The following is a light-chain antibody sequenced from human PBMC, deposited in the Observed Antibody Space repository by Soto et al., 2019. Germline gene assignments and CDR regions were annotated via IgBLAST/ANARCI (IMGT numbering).Light chain of an antibody. CDR3: QQSCIEPWGT. J-gene: IGKJ1*01. CDR1: QNINNY. CDR2: AAS. Sequence: DIQMTQSPSSLSASVGDRVTITCRTSQNINNYLNWYQQRPGKAPKLLIYAASTLQSGVPSRFSGSGSGTDFTLAISSLQPEDFATYYCQQSCIEPWGTCGQGTKVDIK. V-gene: IGKV1-39*01.